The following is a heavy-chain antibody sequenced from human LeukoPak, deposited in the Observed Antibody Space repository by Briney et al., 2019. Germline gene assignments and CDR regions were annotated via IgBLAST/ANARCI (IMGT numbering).Heavy chain of an antibody. D-gene: IGHD4-17*01. CDR1: GFTFSSYW. J-gene: IGHJ3*02. CDR2: IKQDGSEK. V-gene: IGHV3-7*01. CDR3: ARERDRVTTAFDI. Sequence: GGSLRLSCAASGFTFSSYWMSWVRQAPGKGLEWVANIKQDGSEKYYVDSVKGRFTISRDNAKNSLNLQMNSLRAEDTAVYYCARERDRVTTAFDIWGQGTMVTVSS.